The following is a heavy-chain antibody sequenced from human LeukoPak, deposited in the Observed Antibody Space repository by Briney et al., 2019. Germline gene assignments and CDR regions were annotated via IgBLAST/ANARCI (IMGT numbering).Heavy chain of an antibody. D-gene: IGHD3-10*01. V-gene: IGHV4-39*07. CDR2: IFYSGST. J-gene: IGHJ4*02. CDR3: ARTGSYYRTFAY. CDR1: SGSISTSNYY. Sequence: PSETLSLTCTVSSGSISTSNYYWGWVRQPPGKALEWIGNIFYSGSTYYSPSLKSRVTISLDTSRNQFSLKLNSVTAADTAVYYCARTGSYYRTFAYWGQGTLVTVSS.